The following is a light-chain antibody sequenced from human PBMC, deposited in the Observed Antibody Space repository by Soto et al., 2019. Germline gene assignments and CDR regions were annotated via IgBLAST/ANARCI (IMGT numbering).Light chain of an antibody. Sequence: SVLTQPPSVSAAPGQKVTISCSGSSSNIGRNYVSWYQHLPGTAPKLLIYDNDKRPSGIPDRFSGSKSGTSATLGITGLQTGDEADYYCGAWDNSLSVVVFGGGTKLTVL. CDR3: GAWDNSLSVVV. CDR1: SSNIGRNY. J-gene: IGLJ2*01. CDR2: DND. V-gene: IGLV1-51*01.